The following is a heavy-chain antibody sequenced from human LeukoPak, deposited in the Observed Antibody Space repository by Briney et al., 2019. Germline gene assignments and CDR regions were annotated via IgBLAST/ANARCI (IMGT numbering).Heavy chain of an antibody. CDR2: IRSKAYGGTT. J-gene: IGHJ4*02. CDR3: TRRLTTEDY. V-gene: IGHV3-49*04. Sequence: GRSLRLFCSASGFTFGYYAMSWVRQAPGKGLDWVGFIRSKAYGGTTEYAASVKRRFTISKDDSKSIAYLQMNSLKTEDTAVYYCTRRLTTEDYWGQRTLVTVSS. D-gene: IGHD4-17*01. CDR1: GFTFGYYA.